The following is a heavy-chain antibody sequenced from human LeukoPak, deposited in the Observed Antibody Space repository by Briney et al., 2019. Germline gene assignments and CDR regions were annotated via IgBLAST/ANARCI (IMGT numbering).Heavy chain of an antibody. CDR3: ARGRIAARSDDY. J-gene: IGHJ4*02. CDR2: IYTSGST. D-gene: IGHD6-6*01. CDR1: GGSISSGSYY. Sequence: SQTLSLTCTVSGGSISSGSYYWSWIRQPAGKELEWIGRIYTSGSTNYNPSLKSRVTISVDTSKNQFSLKLSSVTAADTAVYYCARGRIAARSDDYWGQGTLVTVSS. V-gene: IGHV4-61*02.